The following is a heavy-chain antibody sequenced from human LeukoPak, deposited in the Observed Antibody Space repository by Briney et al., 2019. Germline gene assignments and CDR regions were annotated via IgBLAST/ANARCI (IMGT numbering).Heavy chain of an antibody. V-gene: IGHV3-66*01. CDR2: IYSGGST. Sequence: GSLRLSCAASGFTVSSNYMSWVRQAPGKGLEWVSVIYSGGSTYYADSVKGRFTISRDNSKNTLYLQMNSLRAEDTAVYYCARDPHRGYSYGMFDYWGQGTLVTVSS. CDR1: GFTVSSNY. J-gene: IGHJ4*02. D-gene: IGHD5-18*01. CDR3: ARDPHRGYSYGMFDY.